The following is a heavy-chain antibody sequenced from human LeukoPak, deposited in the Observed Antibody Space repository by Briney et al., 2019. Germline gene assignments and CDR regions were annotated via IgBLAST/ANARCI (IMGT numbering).Heavy chain of an antibody. CDR3: ARDIYYYDSSGYYFPGGSDY. CDR2: ISGGGSTI. D-gene: IGHD3-22*01. Sequence: GGSLRLSCAASGFTFRHYNMSWIRQAPGKGLEWVSYISGGGSTIYYADSVKGRFTISRDNAKNSLYLQMNSLRAEDTAVYYCARDIYYYDSSGYYFPGGSDYWGQGTLVTVSS. CDR1: GFTFRHYN. J-gene: IGHJ4*02. V-gene: IGHV3-11*04.